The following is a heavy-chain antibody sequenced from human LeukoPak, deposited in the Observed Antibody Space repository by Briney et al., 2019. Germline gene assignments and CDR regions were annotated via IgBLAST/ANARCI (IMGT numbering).Heavy chain of an antibody. Sequence: PSETLSLTCAVYGGSFSGYYWSWIRQPPGKGLEWIGEINHSGSTNYNPSLKSRVTISVDTSKNQFSLKLSSVTAADTAVYYCVGGRVVVPAAIGSYRFDPWGQGTLVTVSS. D-gene: IGHD2-2*01. CDR2: INHSGST. J-gene: IGHJ5*02. CDR1: GGSFSGYY. CDR3: VGGRVVVPAAIGSYRFDP. V-gene: IGHV4-34*01.